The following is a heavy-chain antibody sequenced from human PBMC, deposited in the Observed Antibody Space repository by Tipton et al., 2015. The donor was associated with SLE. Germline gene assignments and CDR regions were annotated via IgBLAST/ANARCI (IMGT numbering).Heavy chain of an antibody. J-gene: IGHJ4*02. CDR3: ARAPGQLWPWDY. CDR1: GGSFSGYY. D-gene: IGHD5-18*01. Sequence: TLSLTCAVYGGSFSGYYWSWIRQPPGKGLEWIGEINHGGSTNYNPSLKSRVTISVDTSKNQFSLEVSSVTAADTAVYYCARAPGQLWPWDYWGQGTLVTVSS. V-gene: IGHV4-34*01. CDR2: INHGGST.